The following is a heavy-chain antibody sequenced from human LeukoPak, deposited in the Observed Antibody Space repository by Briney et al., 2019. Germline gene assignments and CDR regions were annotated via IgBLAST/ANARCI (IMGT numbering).Heavy chain of an antibody. V-gene: IGHV1-69*05. CDR3: ARDVRSSSYGEFDY. D-gene: IGHD6-6*01. CDR1: GGTFSSYA. Sequence: ASVKVSCKASGGTFSSYAISWVRQAPGQGLVWMGGIIPIFGTANYAQKFQGRVTITTDESTSTAYMELSSLRSEDTAVYYCARDVRSSSYGEFDYWGQGTLVTVSS. J-gene: IGHJ4*02. CDR2: IIPIFGTA.